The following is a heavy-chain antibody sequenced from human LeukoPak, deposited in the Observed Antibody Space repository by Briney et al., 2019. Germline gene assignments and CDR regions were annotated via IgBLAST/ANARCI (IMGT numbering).Heavy chain of an antibody. Sequence: SETLSLTCAVYGGSFSGYYWSWIRQPPGKGLEWIGEINHGGSTNYNPSLKSRVTISVDTSKNQFSLKLSSVTAADTAVYYCAGTTARGLFEYYFDYWGQGTLVTVSS. J-gene: IGHJ4*02. CDR3: AGTTARGLFEYYFDY. V-gene: IGHV4-34*01. D-gene: IGHD1-1*01. CDR1: GGSFSGYY. CDR2: INHGGST.